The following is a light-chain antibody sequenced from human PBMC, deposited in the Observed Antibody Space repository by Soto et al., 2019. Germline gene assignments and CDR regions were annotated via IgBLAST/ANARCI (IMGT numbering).Light chain of an antibody. Sequence: EIVLTQSPGTLSLSPGERATLSCSASQSVSANFVAWYQQKPGQPPRLFIFAASGIAAGIPDRFSGSGSGTDFNLTISRLEPEDFAVYYCQQYGSSPYTFGKGTKLEI. CDR1: QSVSANF. CDR2: AAS. CDR3: QQYGSSPYT. V-gene: IGKV3-20*01. J-gene: IGKJ2*01.